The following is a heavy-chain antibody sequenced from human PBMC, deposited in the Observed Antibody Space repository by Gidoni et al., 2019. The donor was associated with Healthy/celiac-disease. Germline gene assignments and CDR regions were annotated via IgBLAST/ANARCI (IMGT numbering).Heavy chain of an antibody. D-gene: IGHD6-6*01. J-gene: IGHJ4*02. Sequence: EVQLVESGGGLVKPGGSLRLSCAASGFTFSSYSMNWVRQAPGKGLEGVSSISSSSSYIYYADSVKGRFTISRDNAKNSLYLQMNSLRAEDTAVYYCARDAYGTAARPTTYYFDYWGQGTLVTVSS. CDR3: ARDAYGTAARPTTYYFDY. CDR1: GFTFSSYS. V-gene: IGHV3-21*01. CDR2: ISSSSSYI.